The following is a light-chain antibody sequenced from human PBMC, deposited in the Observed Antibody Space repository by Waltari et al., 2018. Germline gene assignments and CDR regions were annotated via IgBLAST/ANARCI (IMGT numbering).Light chain of an antibody. CDR3: NSYAGSNNLGV. V-gene: IGLV2-8*01. Sequence: QSALTQPPSASGSPGQSVTISCTGTSSDVGGYNYVSWYQQHQGKDPKLLIYGVDKRPSGVPAAFSGSKSGNTASLTVSWLQAEDEADYYCNSYAGSNNLGVFGGGTKLTVL. J-gene: IGLJ3*02. CDR1: SSDVGGYNY. CDR2: GVD.